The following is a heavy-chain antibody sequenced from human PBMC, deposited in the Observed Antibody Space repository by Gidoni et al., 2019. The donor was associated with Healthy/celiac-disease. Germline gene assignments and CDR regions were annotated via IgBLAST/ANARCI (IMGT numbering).Heavy chain of an antibody. Sequence: QVQLVQSGAEVTKPGAAVKVSCKASGYTFTSYDINWLRQATGQGLEWMGWMNPNSGNTGYAQKFQGRVTRTRNTSISTAYMELSSLRSEDTAVYYCARGPSTSFFRPLDYWGQGTLVTVSS. V-gene: IGHV1-8*01. CDR3: ARGPSTSFFRPLDY. D-gene: IGHD2-2*01. CDR2: MNPNSGNT. CDR1: GYTFTSYD. J-gene: IGHJ4*02.